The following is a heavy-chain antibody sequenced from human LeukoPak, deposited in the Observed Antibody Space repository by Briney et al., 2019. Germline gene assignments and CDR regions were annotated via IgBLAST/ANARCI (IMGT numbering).Heavy chain of an antibody. Sequence: GGSLRLSRAASGFTFSSYGMHWVRQAPGKGLEWVAVISYDGSNKYYADSVKGRFTISRDNSKNTLYLQMNSLRAEDTAVYYCANYVEDYWGQGTLVTVSS. CDR2: ISYDGSNK. D-gene: IGHD3-16*01. CDR1: GFTFSSYG. J-gene: IGHJ4*02. CDR3: ANYVEDY. V-gene: IGHV3-30*18.